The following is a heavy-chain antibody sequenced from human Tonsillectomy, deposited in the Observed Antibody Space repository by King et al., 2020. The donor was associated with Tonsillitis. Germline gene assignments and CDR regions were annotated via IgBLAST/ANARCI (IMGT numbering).Heavy chain of an antibody. J-gene: IGHJ4*02. CDR2: ISYDGSNK. Sequence: VQLVESGGGVVQPGRSLRLSFAASGFTFSSYAMHWVRQAPGKGLEWVAVISYDGSNKYYAYSVKGRFTISRDNSKNTLYLQMNRLRTEDTAVYFCAGEQWLVPSPFDYWGQGTLVTVSS. D-gene: IGHD6-19*01. CDR3: AGEQWLVPSPFDY. CDR1: GFTFSSYA. V-gene: IGHV3-30*01.